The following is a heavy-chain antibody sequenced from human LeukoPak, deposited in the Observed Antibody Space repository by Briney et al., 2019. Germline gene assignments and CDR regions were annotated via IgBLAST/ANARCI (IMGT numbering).Heavy chain of an antibody. D-gene: IGHD6-19*01. V-gene: IGHV1-24*01. J-gene: IGHJ4*02. CDR1: GYTLTELS. CDR2: VDSDDGER. CDR3: ATEVGSRYFEY. Sequence: ASVKVSCKVSGYTLTELSMHWVRQAPGKGPEGMGGVDSDDGERLYAQKFQGRVTMTEDTSTDTAYMELSSLRSDDTAVYFCATEVGSRYFEYWGQGALVTVS.